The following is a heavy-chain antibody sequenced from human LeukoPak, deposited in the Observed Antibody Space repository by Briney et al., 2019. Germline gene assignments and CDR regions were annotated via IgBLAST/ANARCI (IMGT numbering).Heavy chain of an antibody. CDR2: ISSSSSYI. CDR1: GFTFSSYS. J-gene: IGHJ4*02. V-gene: IGHV3-21*01. CDR3: ARTTVAHFDY. Sequence: GGSLRLSCAASGFTFSSYSMNWVCQAPGKGLEWVSSISSSSSYIYYADSVKGRFTISRDDAKNSLYLQMNSLRAEDTAVYYCARTTVAHFDYWGQGTLVTVSS. D-gene: IGHD4-23*01.